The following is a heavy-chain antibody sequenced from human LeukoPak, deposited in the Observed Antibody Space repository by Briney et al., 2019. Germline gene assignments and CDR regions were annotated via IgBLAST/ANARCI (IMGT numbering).Heavy chain of an antibody. D-gene: IGHD5-18*01. CDR1: GYTFTSYG. CDR2: ISAYNGNT. Sequence: ASVKVSCKASGYTFTSYGISWVRQAPGQGLEWMGWISAYNGNTNYAQKLQGRVTMTTDTSTSTAYMELRSLRSDDTAVYYCARALGGGYSYGDYYYYMDVWGKGTTVTVSS. CDR3: ARALGGGYSYGDYYYYMDV. V-gene: IGHV1-18*01. J-gene: IGHJ6*03.